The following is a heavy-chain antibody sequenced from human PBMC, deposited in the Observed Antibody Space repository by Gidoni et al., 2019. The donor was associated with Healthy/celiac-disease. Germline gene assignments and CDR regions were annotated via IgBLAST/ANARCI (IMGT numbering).Heavy chain of an antibody. Sequence: QVQLVQSGAEVKKPGSSVKFSCKASGVTFSSYAISWLRQAPGQGLEWMGGIIPTFGTANYEQKFQGRVTITADESTSTAYMELSSLRSEDTAVYYCARGGFYGDHNTPNFDYWGQGTLVTVSS. CDR2: IIPTFGTA. CDR1: GVTFSSYA. D-gene: IGHD4-17*01. J-gene: IGHJ4*02. V-gene: IGHV1-69*01. CDR3: ARGGFYGDHNTPNFDY.